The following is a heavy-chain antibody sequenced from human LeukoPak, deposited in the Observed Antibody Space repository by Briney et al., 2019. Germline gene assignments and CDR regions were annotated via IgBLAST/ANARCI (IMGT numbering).Heavy chain of an antibody. CDR1: GFSFSSYN. CDR3: ARAGDMVRGVYYYYMDV. CDR2: ITSSSTYT. J-gene: IGHJ6*03. V-gene: IGHV3-21*01. Sequence: GGSLRLSCAASGFSFSSYNMNWVRLTPGKGLEWVSSITSSSTYTFYADSVKGRFTISRDNAKNSLDLEMNGLRDEDTAVYYRARAGDMVRGVYYYYMDVWGKGTTVTISS. D-gene: IGHD3-10*01.